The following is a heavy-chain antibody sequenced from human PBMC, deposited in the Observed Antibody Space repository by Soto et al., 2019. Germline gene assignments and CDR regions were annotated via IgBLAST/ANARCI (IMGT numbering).Heavy chain of an antibody. V-gene: IGHV3-30-3*01. D-gene: IGHD4-4*01. CDR1: GFTFSSYA. CDR3: ARDRGGSNYVPGHWTRYYFDY. CDR2: ISYDGSNK. Sequence: QVQLVESGGGVVQPGRSLRLSCAASGFTFSSYAMHWVRQAPGKGLEWVAVISYDGSNKYYADSVKGRFTISRDNSKNTLYLQMNSLRAEDTAVYYCARDRGGSNYVPGHWTRYYFDYWGQGTLVTVSS. J-gene: IGHJ4*02.